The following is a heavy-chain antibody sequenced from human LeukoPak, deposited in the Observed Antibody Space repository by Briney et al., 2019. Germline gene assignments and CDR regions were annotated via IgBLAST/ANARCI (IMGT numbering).Heavy chain of an antibody. J-gene: IGHJ4*02. CDR3: AKSGGANY. CDR2: ISGSGGST. Sequence: GGSLRLSCAASGFTFNNYVMNWVRQAPGKGLEWVSAISGSGGSTYYADSVKGRFTISRDNSKNTLYLQMNSLRAEDTAVYYCAKSGGANYWGQGTLVTVSS. D-gene: IGHD1-26*01. CDR1: GFTFNNYV. V-gene: IGHV3-23*01.